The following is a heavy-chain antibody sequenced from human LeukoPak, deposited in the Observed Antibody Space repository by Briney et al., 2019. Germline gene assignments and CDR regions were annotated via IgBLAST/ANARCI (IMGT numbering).Heavy chain of an antibody. D-gene: IGHD3-9*01. CDR3: ARQPRYYDILTGYLAGYYFDY. CDR2: IYYSGST. CDR1: GFTFSDYW. Sequence: GSLRLSCAASGFTFSDYWMTWIRQPPGKGLEWIGSIYYSGSTYYNPSLKSRVTVSVDTSKNQFSLKLSSVTAADTAVYYCARQPRYYDILTGYLAGYYFDYWGQGTLVTVSS. J-gene: IGHJ4*02. V-gene: IGHV4-39*01.